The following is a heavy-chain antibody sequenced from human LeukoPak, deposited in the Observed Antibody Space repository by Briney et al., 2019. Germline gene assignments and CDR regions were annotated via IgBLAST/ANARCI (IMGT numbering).Heavy chain of an antibody. Sequence: GGSLRLSCTASGFTFGDYAMSWFRQAPGKGLEWVGFIRSKAFGGTTQYAAPVKGRFTISRDDSKSIAYLQKNSLKTGDTAVYYCTRSRPGSLFDYWGQGTLVTVSS. CDR2: IRSKAFGGTT. J-gene: IGHJ4*02. V-gene: IGHV3-49*03. D-gene: IGHD1-26*01. CDR3: TRSRPGSLFDY. CDR1: GFTFGDYA.